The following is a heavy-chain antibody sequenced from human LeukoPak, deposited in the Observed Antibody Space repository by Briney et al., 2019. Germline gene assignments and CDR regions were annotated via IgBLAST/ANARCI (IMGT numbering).Heavy chain of an antibody. D-gene: IGHD3-10*01. Sequence: PGGSLRLSCAASGFTFSSYAMSWVRQAPGKGLEWVSAISGSGGSTYYADSVKGRFTISRDNSKNTLYLQMNSLRAEDTAVYYCAKGFDRWFGELNRFDPWGQGTLVTVSS. V-gene: IGHV3-23*01. CDR1: GFTFSSYA. CDR3: AKGFDRWFGELNRFDP. CDR2: ISGSGGST. J-gene: IGHJ5*02.